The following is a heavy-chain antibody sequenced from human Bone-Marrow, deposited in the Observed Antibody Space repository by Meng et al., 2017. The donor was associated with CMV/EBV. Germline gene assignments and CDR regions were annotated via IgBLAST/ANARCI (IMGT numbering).Heavy chain of an antibody. Sequence: GETLKISCAASGLTFSSYAMHWVRQAPGKGLEWVATISYDGNSEYYADSVKGRFTISRDNSKDTLFVQMNSLRAEDRAVYYCARGPTYSDFWRGGPPHYGGDVWGQRTTVTVSS. V-gene: IGHV3-30*04. J-gene: IGHJ6*02. CDR3: ARGPTYSDFWRGGPPHYGGDV. CDR1: GLTFSSYA. D-gene: IGHD3-3*01. CDR2: ISYDGNSE.